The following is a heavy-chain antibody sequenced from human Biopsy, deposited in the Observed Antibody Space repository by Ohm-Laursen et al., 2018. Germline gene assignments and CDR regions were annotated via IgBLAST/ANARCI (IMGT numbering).Heavy chain of an antibody. CDR3: AGLVTGFIDP. CDR1: GGTFTNYA. Sequence: SSVKVSCKASGGTFTNYAISWVRQAPGQGLEWMGGIIPIFGTANYAQKFQGRVTITADESTSTAYMELSSLRSDDTAVYYCAGLVTGFIDPWGQGTLVTVSS. V-gene: IGHV1-69*01. CDR2: IIPIFGTA. D-gene: IGHD3-9*01. J-gene: IGHJ5*02.